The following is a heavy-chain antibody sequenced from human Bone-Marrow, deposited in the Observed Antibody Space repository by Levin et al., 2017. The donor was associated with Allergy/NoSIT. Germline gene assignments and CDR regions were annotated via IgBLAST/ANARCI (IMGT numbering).Heavy chain of an antibody. CDR1: GDNVSSNSGV. J-gene: IGHJ5*02. CDR2: TYYSSQWYT. CDR3: ARDKSARGGNWFDP. V-gene: IGHV6-1*01. D-gene: IGHD3-10*01. Sequence: SQTLSLTCVVSGDNVSSNSGVWNWIRQSPLRGLEWMGRTYYSSQWYTEYSESLRSRITIKSDTSKNQISLTLNSVTPEDTAVYYCARDKSARGGNWFDPWGQGTLVTVSS.